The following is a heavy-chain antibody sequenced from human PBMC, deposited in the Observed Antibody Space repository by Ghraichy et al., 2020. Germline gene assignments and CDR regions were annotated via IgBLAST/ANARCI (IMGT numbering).Heavy chain of an antibody. CDR1: AFSFSTSD. Sequence: GGSLRLSCTTSAFSFSTSDMNWVRQAPGKRLEWISYINRRSDALYYAHSVKGRFIISRDNAKSSLFLQLNSLREEDTAVYFCARDSMMFARESSMELWGQGITVTVSS. CDR3: ARDSMMFARESSMEL. D-gene: IGHD2-8*01. V-gene: IGHV3-48*02. CDR2: INRRSDAL. J-gene: IGHJ6*02.